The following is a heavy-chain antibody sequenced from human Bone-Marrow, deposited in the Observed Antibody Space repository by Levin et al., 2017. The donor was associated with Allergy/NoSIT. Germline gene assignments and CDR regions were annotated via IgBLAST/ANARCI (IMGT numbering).Heavy chain of an antibody. CDR2: ISGSGGST. J-gene: IGHJ4*02. CDR1: GFTFSSYA. Sequence: GESLKISCAASGFTFSSYAMSWVRQAPGKGLEWVSAISGSGGSTYYADSVKGRFTISRDNSKNTLYLQMNSLRAEDTAVYYCAKDLYCDSSGDPLDYWGQGTLVTVSS. D-gene: IGHD3-22*01. CDR3: AKDLYCDSSGDPLDY. V-gene: IGHV3-23*01.